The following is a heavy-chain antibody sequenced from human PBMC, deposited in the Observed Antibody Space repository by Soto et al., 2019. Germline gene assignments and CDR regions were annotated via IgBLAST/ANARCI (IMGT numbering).Heavy chain of an antibody. CDR2: INHSGST. CDR3: ARGGSNGRVYSSGYYYDY. CDR1: GGSFSGYY. V-gene: IGHV4-34*01. J-gene: IGHJ4*02. Sequence: NPSETLSLTCAVYGGSFSGYYWSWIRQPPGKGLEWIGEINHSGSTNYNPSLKSRVTISVVTSKNQFSLKLSSVTAADTAVYYCARGGSNGRVYSSGYYYDYWGQGTLVTVSS. D-gene: IGHD3-22*01.